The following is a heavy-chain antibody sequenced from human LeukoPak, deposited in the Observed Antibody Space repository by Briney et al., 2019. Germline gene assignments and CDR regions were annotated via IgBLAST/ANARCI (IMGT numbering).Heavy chain of an antibody. V-gene: IGHV3-23*01. CDR2: ISGSGGST. CDR1: GFAFSSYA. D-gene: IGHD3-9*01. CDR3: AKDPYDILTGYYQY. Sequence: GGSLRLSCAASGFAFSSYAMSWVRQAPGKGLEWVSAISGSGGSTYYADSVKGRFTISRDNSKDTLYLQMNSLRAEDTAVYYCAKDPYDILTGYYQYWGQGTLVTVSS. J-gene: IGHJ4*02.